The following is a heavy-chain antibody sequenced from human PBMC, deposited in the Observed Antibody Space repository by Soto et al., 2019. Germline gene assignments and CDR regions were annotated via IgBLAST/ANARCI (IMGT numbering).Heavy chain of an antibody. CDR2: IIGDGRNA. D-gene: IGHD4-17*01. J-gene: IGHJ5*02. V-gene: IGHV3-74*01. CDR3: VRSMTTLTIDWLDP. CDR1: GFTFSDYW. Sequence: EVQLVESGGGLVQPGGSLRLSCAASGFTFSDYWMHWVRQVPGKGLVWLSRIIGDGRNANYADYVRGRFTISRDNDNNTLNLQMNSLRAEDTAVYYCVRSMTTLTIDWLDPWGQGTQVTVFS.